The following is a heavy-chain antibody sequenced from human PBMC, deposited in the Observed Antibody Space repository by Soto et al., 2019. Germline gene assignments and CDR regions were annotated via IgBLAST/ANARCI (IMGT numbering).Heavy chain of an antibody. CDR2: IYYSGST. J-gene: IGHJ4*02. CDR3: ASRQQQPRGFDY. D-gene: IGHD6-13*01. CDR1: GGSISSSSYY. V-gene: IGHV4-39*01. Sequence: SETLSLTCTVSGGSISSSSYYWGWIRQPPGKGLEWIGSIYYSGSTYYNPSLKSRVTISVDTSKNQFSLKLSSVTAADTAVYYCASRQQQPRGFDYWGQGTLVTVSS.